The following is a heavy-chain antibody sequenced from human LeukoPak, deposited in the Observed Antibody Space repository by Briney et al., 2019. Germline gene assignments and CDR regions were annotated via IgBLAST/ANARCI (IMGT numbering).Heavy chain of an antibody. V-gene: IGHV1-69*13. D-gene: IGHD2-21*02. CDR2: IIPIFGTA. J-gene: IGHJ4*02. CDR3: ARTCGGDCYGEYYFDY. Sequence: SVKVSCKASGGTFSSYAISWVRQAPGQGLEWMGGIIPIFGTANYAQKFQGRVTISADESTSTAYMELSSLRSEDTAVYYCARTCGGDCYGEYYFDYWGQGTLVTVSS. CDR1: GGTFSSYA.